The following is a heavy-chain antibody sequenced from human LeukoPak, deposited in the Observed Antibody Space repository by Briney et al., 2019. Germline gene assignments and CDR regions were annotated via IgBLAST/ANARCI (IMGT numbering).Heavy chain of an antibody. V-gene: IGHV3-48*02. CDR1: GFTFSSYS. Sequence: GGSLRLSCAASGFTFSSYSMNWVRQAPGKGLEWVSYISSSSSTIYYADSVKGRFTISRDNVKNSLYLHMNSLKDEDTAVYYCARGALDFDYWGQGTLVTVSS. CDR2: ISSSSSTI. J-gene: IGHJ4*02. CDR3: ARGALDFDY.